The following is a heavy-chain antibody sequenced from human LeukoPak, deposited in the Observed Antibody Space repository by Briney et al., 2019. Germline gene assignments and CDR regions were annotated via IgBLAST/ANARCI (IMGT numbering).Heavy chain of an antibody. V-gene: IGHV1-69*04. Sequence: ASVKVSCKASGGTFSSYAISWVRQAPGQGLEWMGRIIPILGIANYAQKLQGRVTITADKSTSTAYMELSSLRSEDTAVYYCTRHGSGSYYLGYWGQGTLVTVSS. CDR2: IIPILGIA. CDR3: TRHGSGSYYLGY. D-gene: IGHD3-10*01. CDR1: GGTFSSYA. J-gene: IGHJ4*02.